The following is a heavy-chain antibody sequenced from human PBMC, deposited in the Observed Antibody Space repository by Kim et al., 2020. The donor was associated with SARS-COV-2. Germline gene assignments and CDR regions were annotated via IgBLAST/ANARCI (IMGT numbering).Heavy chain of an antibody. D-gene: IGHD1-26*01. V-gene: IGHV6-1*01. J-gene: IGHJ3*02. CDR1: GDSVSSNNAA. Sequence: SQTLSLTCAISGDSVSSNNAAWNWIRQSPSRGLEWLGRTYYRSKWYNNYAVSVQSRITINPDTSKNQFSLQLNSVTPEDTAVYYCASGNDIYYGAFDMWGQGTMVTVSS. CDR3: ASGNDIYYGAFDM. CDR2: TYYRSKWYN.